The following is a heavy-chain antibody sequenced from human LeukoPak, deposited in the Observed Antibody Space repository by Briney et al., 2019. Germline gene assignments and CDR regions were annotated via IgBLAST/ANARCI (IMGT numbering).Heavy chain of an antibody. J-gene: IGHJ4*02. V-gene: IGHV3-48*03. CDR1: GFTSSNYE. CDR2: IRNSGSTT. CDR3: ARTQRFGDYNLDY. D-gene: IGHD4-17*01. Sequence: GGSLKLSCAASGFTSSNYEMNWVRQAPGKGPEWVSYIRNSGSTTYYADSVKGRFTVSRDNAKNALYLQMNSLRAEDTAVYYCARTQRFGDYNLDYWGQGTLVTVSS.